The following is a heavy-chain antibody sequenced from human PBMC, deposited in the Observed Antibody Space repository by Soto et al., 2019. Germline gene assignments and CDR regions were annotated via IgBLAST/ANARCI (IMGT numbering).Heavy chain of an antibody. CDR3: ARDDAFANEKAFDL. CDR2: ISPK. V-gene: IGHV3-33*01. Sequence: GGSLRLSCAVSGFSFRTYGFHWVRQPPGKGLQWVAVISPKGHSDSVEGRFTISRDNSKDTLYLQMKNLRAEDTAVYYCARDDAFANEKAFDLWGQGTKLTVSS. J-gene: IGHJ3*01. CDR1: GFSFRTYG. D-gene: IGHD1-1*01.